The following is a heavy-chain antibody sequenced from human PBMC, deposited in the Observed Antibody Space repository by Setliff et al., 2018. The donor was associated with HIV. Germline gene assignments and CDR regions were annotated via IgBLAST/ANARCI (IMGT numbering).Heavy chain of an antibody. CDR2: IYYSGST. CDR3: ERAAPYYDYVWGSYCHFDY. D-gene: IGHD3-16*01. V-gene: IGHV4-31*03. CDR1: GGSISSGGYY. J-gene: IGHJ4*02. Sequence: SETLSLTCTVSGGSISSGGYYWSWIRQHPGKGLEWIGYIYYSGSTYYNPSLNSRVTISVETSKNQFSLKLSSVTAADTAVYYCERAAPYYDYVWGSYCHFDYWGQGTLVTVS.